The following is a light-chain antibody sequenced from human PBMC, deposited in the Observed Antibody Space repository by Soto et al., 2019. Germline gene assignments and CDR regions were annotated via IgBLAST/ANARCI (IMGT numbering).Light chain of an antibody. J-gene: IGLJ7*01. V-gene: IGLV1-47*01. Sequence: QSVLTQPPSASGTPGQRVTISCSGSSSNIGSNYVYWYQQLPGTAPKLLIYRNNQRPSGVPDRFSGSKSGTSASLAISGLRYEDEAAYYCAAWDDSLSGAVFGGGTQLTVL. CDR3: AAWDDSLSGAV. CDR2: RNN. CDR1: SSNIGSNY.